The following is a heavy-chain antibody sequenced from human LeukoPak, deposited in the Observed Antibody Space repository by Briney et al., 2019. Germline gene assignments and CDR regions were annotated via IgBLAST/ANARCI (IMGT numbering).Heavy chain of an antibody. CDR1: GGSFSGYY. CDR2: INHSGST. D-gene: IGHD2-15*01. Sequence: SETLSLTCAVYGGSFSGYYWSWIRQPPGKGLEWIGEINHSGSTNYNPYLKSRVTISVDTSKNQFSLKLSSVTAADTAVYYCARGHVVAATLWFDPWGQGTLVTVSS. J-gene: IGHJ5*02. V-gene: IGHV4-34*01. CDR3: ARGHVVAATLWFDP.